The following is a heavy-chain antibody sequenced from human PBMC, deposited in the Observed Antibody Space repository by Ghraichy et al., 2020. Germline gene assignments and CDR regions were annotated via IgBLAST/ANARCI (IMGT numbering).Heavy chain of an antibody. V-gene: IGHV3-21*01. Sequence: GESLNISCAASGFTFSSYSMNWVRQAPGKGLEWVSSISSSSSYIYYADSVKGRFTISRDNAKNSLYLQMNSLRAEDTAVYYCARDRCSGGSCYYSYYYYGMDVWGQGTTVTVSS. D-gene: IGHD2-15*01. J-gene: IGHJ6*02. CDR2: ISSSSSYI. CDR3: ARDRCSGGSCYYSYYYYGMDV. CDR1: GFTFSSYS.